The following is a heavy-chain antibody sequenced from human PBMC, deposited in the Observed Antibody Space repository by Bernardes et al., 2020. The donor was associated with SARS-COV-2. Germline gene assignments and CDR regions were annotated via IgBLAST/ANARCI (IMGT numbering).Heavy chain of an antibody. J-gene: IGHJ4*02. D-gene: IGHD2-2*01. CDR1: GFTFSNAW. CDR2: VKSKTDGGTT. CDR3: TTDPLRYQLVLTY. Sequence: GSLRLSCAASGFTFSNAWMNWVRQAPGKGLEWVGRVKSKTDGGTTDYAAPVKGRFTISRDDSKDTLYLQMNSLKTEDTAVYYCTTDPLRYQLVLTYWGQGTLVTVSS. V-gene: IGHV3-15*07.